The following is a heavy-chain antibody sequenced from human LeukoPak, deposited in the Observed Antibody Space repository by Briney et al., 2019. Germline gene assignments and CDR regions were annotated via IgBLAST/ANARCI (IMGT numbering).Heavy chain of an antibody. CDR1: GGSFSGYY. Sequence: DPSETLSLTCAAYGGSFSGYYWSWIRQPPGKGLEWIGEINHSGSTNYNPSLKSRVTISVDTSKNQFSLKLSSVTAADTAVYYCAGKGTTTVSDYWGQGTLVTVSS. V-gene: IGHV4-34*01. CDR3: AGKGTTTVSDY. D-gene: IGHD4-17*01. J-gene: IGHJ4*02. CDR2: INHSGST.